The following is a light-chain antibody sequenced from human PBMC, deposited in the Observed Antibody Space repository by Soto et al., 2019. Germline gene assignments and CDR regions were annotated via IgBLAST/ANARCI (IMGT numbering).Light chain of an antibody. V-gene: IGKV3-15*01. CDR2: CAS. Sequence: EIVMTQSPATLSVSPGERATLSCRASQGVSSNLAWYQQKPGQAPRLLIYCASTRATGIPARFSGSGSGTDFTLTISRLAPEDFEMYFCQQYGGSPITFGQGTRLEIK. CDR3: QQYGGSPIT. J-gene: IGKJ5*01. CDR1: QGVSSN.